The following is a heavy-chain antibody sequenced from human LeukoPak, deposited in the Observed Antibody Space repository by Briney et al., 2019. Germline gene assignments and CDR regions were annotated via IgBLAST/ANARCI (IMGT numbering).Heavy chain of an antibody. V-gene: IGHV3-23*01. CDR3: AKASWVSSTDAVL. J-gene: IGHJ4*02. Sequence: PGGSLRLSCAASGVSFSSFAMSWVRQGPARGLEWVSSIRGNGETFYPDSVKGRFTLSSDSSRNTVYFQLNNLRVEDTAIYYCAKASWVSSTDAVLWGQGTLVSVSS. CDR1: GVSFSSFA. D-gene: IGHD3-16*01. CDR2: IRGNGET.